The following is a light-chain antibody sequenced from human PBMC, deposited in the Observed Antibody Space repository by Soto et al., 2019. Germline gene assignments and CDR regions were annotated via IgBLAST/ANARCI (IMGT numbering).Light chain of an antibody. CDR3: QQYYSTPLT. CDR1: QSVLYSSNNKNY. J-gene: IGKJ4*01. V-gene: IGKV4-1*01. Sequence: DIVMTQSPDSLAVSLGERATINCKSSQSVLYSSNNKNYLAWYQQKPGQPPKPLIYWASTRESGVPDRFSGSGAGTDFTLTISSLQAEDVAVYYCQQYYSTPLTFGGGTKVEMK. CDR2: WAS.